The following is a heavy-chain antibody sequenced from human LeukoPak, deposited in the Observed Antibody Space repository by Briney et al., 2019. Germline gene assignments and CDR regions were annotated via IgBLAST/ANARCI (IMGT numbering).Heavy chain of an antibody. D-gene: IGHD3-10*01. V-gene: IGHV4-34*01. Sequence: PSETLSLTWAVYGGSFSGYYWSWIRQPPGKGLEWIGEINHSGSTNYNPSLKSRVTISVDTSKNQFSLKLSSVTAADTAVYYCARHGSGVDYWGQGTLVTVSS. CDR2: INHSGST. CDR3: ARHGSGVDY. J-gene: IGHJ4*02. CDR1: GGSFSGYY.